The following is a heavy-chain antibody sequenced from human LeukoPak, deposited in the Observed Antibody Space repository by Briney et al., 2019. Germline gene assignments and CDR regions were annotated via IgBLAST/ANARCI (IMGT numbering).Heavy chain of an antibody. Sequence: SETLSLTCAVYGGSFSGYYWSWIRQPPGKGLEWIGEINHSGSTNYNPSLKSRVTISVDTSKNQFSLKLSSVTAADTVVYYCAWSYDTWGQGTLVTVSS. CDR2: INHSGST. CDR1: GGSFSGYY. CDR3: AWSYDT. J-gene: IGHJ5*02. V-gene: IGHV4-34*01. D-gene: IGHD1-26*01.